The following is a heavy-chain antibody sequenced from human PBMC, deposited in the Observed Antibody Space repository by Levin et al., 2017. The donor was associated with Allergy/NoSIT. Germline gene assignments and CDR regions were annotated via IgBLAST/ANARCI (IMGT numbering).Heavy chain of an antibody. V-gene: IGHV2-5*02. D-gene: IGHD6-19*01. CDR3: AHSNSGGCVDF. CDR2: IYWDDDK. J-gene: IGHJ4*02. CDR1: GFSLSTSGVG. Sequence: SGPTLVKPTQTLTLTCTFSGFSLSTSGVGVGWIRQPPGKALEWLALIYWDDDKRYSPSLKSRLTITKGTSNNQVVRTMTNMDPADTATYYCAHSNSGGCVDFWGQGTLVTVSS.